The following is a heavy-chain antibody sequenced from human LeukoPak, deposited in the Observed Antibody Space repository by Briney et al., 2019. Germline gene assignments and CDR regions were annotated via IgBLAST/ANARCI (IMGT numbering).Heavy chain of an antibody. D-gene: IGHD2-2*01. CDR3: ARGLIVVVPAAPTHAFDI. J-gene: IGHJ3*02. Sequence: GASVKVSCKASGYTFTGYYMHWVRQAPGQGLEWMGWINPNSGGTNYAQKFQGRVTMIRDTSISTAYMELSRLRSDDTAVYYCARGLIVVVPAAPTHAFDIWGQGTMVTVSS. CDR1: GYTFTGYY. V-gene: IGHV1-2*02. CDR2: INPNSGGT.